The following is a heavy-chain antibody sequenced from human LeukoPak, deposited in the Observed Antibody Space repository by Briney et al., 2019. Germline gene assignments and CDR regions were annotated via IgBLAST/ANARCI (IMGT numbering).Heavy chain of an antibody. CDR3: ARGPLLYSYDDVVTPPFDY. D-gene: IGHD5-18*01. J-gene: IGHJ4*02. CDR2: ISSSSSYI. CDR1: GFTFSSYS. Sequence: PGGSLRLSCAASGFTFSSYSMNWVRQAPGKGLEWVSSISSSSSYIYYADSVKGRFTISRDNAKNSLYLQMNSLRAEDTAVYYCARGPLLYSYDDVVTPPFDYWGQGTLVTVSS. V-gene: IGHV3-21*01.